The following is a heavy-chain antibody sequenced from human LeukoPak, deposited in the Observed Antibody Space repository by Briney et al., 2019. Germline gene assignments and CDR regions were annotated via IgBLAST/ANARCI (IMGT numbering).Heavy chain of an antibody. V-gene: IGHV4-59*12. Sequence: NASQTLSPTCTLAAASISTYYWSLIRQLPGNGLELVGYIHYIGSPGYNPSLRSRGTISVDTSKNQFPLKLSSVTAADTAVYYCARGSITVVPAFDIWGQGTMVTVSS. J-gene: IGHJ3*02. CDR2: IHYIGSP. CDR1: AASISTYY. D-gene: IGHD3-3*01. CDR3: ARGSITVVPAFDI.